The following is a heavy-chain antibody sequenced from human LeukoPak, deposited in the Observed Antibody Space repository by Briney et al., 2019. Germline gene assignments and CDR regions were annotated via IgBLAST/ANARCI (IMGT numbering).Heavy chain of an antibody. CDR2: INPNTSDT. D-gene: IGHD4-17*01. J-gene: IGHJ4*02. Sequence: ASVKVSCKASGYSFSDNYLHWVRQAPGQGLEWLGWINPNTSDTNYAQKFQGRVTMTRDASISTAYLELTRLKSDDTAVYYCAREVYGDSSNDYWGQGTLLTVSS. CDR1: GYSFSDNY. CDR3: AREVYGDSSNDY. V-gene: IGHV1-2*02.